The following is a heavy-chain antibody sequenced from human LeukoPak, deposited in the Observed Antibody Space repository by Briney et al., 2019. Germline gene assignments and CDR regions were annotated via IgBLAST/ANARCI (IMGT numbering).Heavy chain of an antibody. Sequence: PGGSLRLSCAASGFTFSSYGMSWVRQAPGKGLEWVSAISGSGGSTYYADSVKGRFTISRDNSKNTLYLQMNSLRAEDTAVYYCAKDLRSIRGGSCLDYWGQGTLVTVSS. D-gene: IGHD2-15*01. CDR2: ISGSGGST. V-gene: IGHV3-23*01. CDR3: AKDLRSIRGGSCLDY. J-gene: IGHJ4*02. CDR1: GFTFSSYG.